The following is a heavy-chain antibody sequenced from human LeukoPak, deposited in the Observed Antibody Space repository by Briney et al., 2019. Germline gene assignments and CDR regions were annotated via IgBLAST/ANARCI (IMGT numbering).Heavy chain of an antibody. CDR2: IYTSGST. D-gene: IGHD1-26*01. CDR1: GGSISSYC. Sequence: SETLSLTCTVSGGSISSYCWSWIRRPAGKGLEWIGRIYTSGSTNYNPSLKSRVTMSVDTSKNQFSLKLSSVTAADTAVYYCARSALLKGAYPIFDYWGQGTLVTVSS. J-gene: IGHJ4*02. V-gene: IGHV4-4*07. CDR3: ARSALLKGAYPIFDY.